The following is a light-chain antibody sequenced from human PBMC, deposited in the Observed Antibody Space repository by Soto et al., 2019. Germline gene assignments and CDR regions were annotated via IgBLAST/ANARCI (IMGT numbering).Light chain of an antibody. CDR3: RSYTSTTTPP. CDR1: SSDVGGYEF. J-gene: IGLJ1*01. V-gene: IGLV2-14*01. CDR2: EVT. Sequence: QSALTQPASVSGSPGQSITISCTGTSSDVGGYEFVSWYQQHPGKVPKLMIYEVTNRPSGVSNRFSGSKSGNTASLIISGLQPEDEADYYCRSYTSTTTPPFGTGTKVTVL.